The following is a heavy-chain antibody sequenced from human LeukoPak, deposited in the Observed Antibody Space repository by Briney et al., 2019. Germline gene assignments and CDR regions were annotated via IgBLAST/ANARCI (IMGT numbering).Heavy chain of an antibody. D-gene: IGHD6-19*01. Sequence: GASVKVSCKASGYTFTSYGISWVRQAPGQGLEWMGWISAYNGNTNYTQKHQGRVTMTTDTSTSTAYTELRNLRSDDTAVYYCAREGSGYSSGWYPSNWFDPWGQGTLVTVSS. J-gene: IGHJ5*02. V-gene: IGHV1-18*04. CDR1: GYTFTSYG. CDR3: AREGSGYSSGWYPSNWFDP. CDR2: ISAYNGNT.